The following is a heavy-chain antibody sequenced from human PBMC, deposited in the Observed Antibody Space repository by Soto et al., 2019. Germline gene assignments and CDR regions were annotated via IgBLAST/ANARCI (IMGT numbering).Heavy chain of an antibody. V-gene: IGHV1-69*13. J-gene: IGHJ6*02. CDR2: IIPIFGTA. D-gene: IGHD2-15*01. CDR3: ARPARTSSYYCYGMDV. Sequence: ASVKVSCKASGGTFSSYAISWVRQAPGQGLEWMGGIIPIFGTANYAQKFQGRVTITADESTSAAYMELSSLRSEDTAVYYCARPARTSSYYCYGMDVWGQGTTVTVSS. CDR1: GGTFSSYA.